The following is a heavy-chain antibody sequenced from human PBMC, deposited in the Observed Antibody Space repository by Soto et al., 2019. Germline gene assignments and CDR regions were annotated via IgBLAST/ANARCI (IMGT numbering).Heavy chain of an antibody. D-gene: IGHD2-2*01. Sequence: PGESLKISCKGSGYSFTSYWISWVRQMPGKGLEWMGRIDPSDSYTNYSPSFQGHVTISADKSISTAYLQWSSLKASDTAMYYCARFLVVPAARGGDYYYYYYGMDVWGPGTTVTVSS. CDR2: IDPSDSYT. CDR1: GYSFTSYW. CDR3: ARFLVVPAARGGDYYYYYYGMDV. J-gene: IGHJ6*02. V-gene: IGHV5-10-1*01.